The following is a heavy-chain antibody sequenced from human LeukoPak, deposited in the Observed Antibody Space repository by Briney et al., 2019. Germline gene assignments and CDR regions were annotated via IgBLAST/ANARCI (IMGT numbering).Heavy chain of an antibody. CDR1: GFMFTNYG. CDR2: ISFDETYR. V-gene: IGHV3-30*18. Sequence: GGSLRLSCLASGFMFTNYGMHWVRQAPGKGLEWVAGISFDETYRYYRDAVKGRFTISRDNSKNMMYLQMNSLRAEDTAVYYCAKDWQWERLTGAFNVWGQGTMVTVS. CDR3: AKDWQWERLTGAFNV. J-gene: IGHJ3*01. D-gene: IGHD1-1*01.